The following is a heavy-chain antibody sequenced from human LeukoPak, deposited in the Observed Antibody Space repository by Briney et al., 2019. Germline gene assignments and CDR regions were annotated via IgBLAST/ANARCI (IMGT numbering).Heavy chain of an antibody. CDR1: GFTFSSYS. Sequence: GGSLRLSCAASGFTFSSYSMNWVRQAPGKGLEWVAVISYDGSKKYYADSVKGRFTISRDNSKNTLYLQMNSLRVEDTAVYYCARSRGTYYGVDVWGQGTTVTVSS. CDR2: ISYDGSKK. V-gene: IGHV3-30*03. J-gene: IGHJ6*02. CDR3: ARSRGTYYGVDV.